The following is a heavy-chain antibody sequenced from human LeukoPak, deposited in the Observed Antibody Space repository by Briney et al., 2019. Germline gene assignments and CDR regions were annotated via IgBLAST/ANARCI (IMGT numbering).Heavy chain of an antibody. D-gene: IGHD6-19*01. V-gene: IGHV3-23*01. J-gene: IGHJ4*02. CDR3: AKAQGYSSGNYFDY. Sequence: GGSLRLSCAASGFTFSSYAMSWVRQAPGKGLEWVSAISGSGGGTYYADSVKGRFTISRDNSKNTLYLQMNSLRAEDTAVYYCAKAQGYSSGNYFDYWGQGTLVTVSS. CDR1: GFTFSSYA. CDR2: ISGSGGGT.